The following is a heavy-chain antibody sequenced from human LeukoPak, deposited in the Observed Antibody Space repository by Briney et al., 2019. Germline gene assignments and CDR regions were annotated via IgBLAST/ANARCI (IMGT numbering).Heavy chain of an antibody. CDR2: ISTSNTYI. CDR3: AREAGSGSYYIEY. J-gene: IGHJ4*02. D-gene: IGHD3-10*01. CDR1: GFTFNCCS. V-gene: IGHV3-21*01. Sequence: PGGSLRLSCTASGFTFNCCSMSWVRQAPGKGLEWVSSISTSNTYIYYADSVKGRFTISRDNAKNSLYLQMNSLRAEDTAVYYCAREAGSGSYYIEYWGQGTLVTVSS.